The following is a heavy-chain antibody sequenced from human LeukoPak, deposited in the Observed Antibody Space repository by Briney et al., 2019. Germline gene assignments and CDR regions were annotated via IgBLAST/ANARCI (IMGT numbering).Heavy chain of an antibody. Sequence: PSETLSLTCAVYGGSFSGYYWSWIRQPPGKGLEWIGEINHSGSTNYNPSLKSRVTISVDTSKNQFSLKLSSVTAADTAVYYCAREDSSSWYGYWGQGTLVTVSS. CDR1: GGSFSGYY. CDR3: AREDSSSWYGY. J-gene: IGHJ4*02. CDR2: INHSGST. D-gene: IGHD6-13*01. V-gene: IGHV4-34*01.